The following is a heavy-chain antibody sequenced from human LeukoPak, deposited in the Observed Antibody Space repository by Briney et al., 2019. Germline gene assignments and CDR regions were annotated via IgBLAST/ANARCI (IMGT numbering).Heavy chain of an antibody. CDR3: AKDQTTYYYGSGSYNY. CDR1: GFTVSSNY. J-gene: IGHJ4*02. V-gene: IGHV3-66*01. CDR2: IYSGGST. D-gene: IGHD3-10*01. Sequence: GGSLRLSCAASGFTVSSNYMSWVRQAPGKGLEWVSVIYSGGSTYYADSVKGRFTISRDNSKNTLYLQMNSLRAEDTAVYYCAKDQTTYYYGSGSYNYWGQGTLVTVSS.